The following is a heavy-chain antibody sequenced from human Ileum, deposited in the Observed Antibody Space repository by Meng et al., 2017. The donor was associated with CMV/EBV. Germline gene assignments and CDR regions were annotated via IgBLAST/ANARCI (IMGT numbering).Heavy chain of an antibody. CDR1: GDPFTNSG. CDR2: INTYNDNS. V-gene: IGHV1-18*01. J-gene: IGHJ4*02. Sequence: QVQRVQSESEVKKPGASVKVSCKTSGDPFTNSGITWVRQAPGQGLEWMGWINTYNDNSNSAQKFQDRFTMTKDTSTRTAHMELRSLTSDDTAVYYCARVQLSGVFDYWGQGTLVTVSS. CDR3: ARVQLSGVFDY. D-gene: IGHD1-26*01.